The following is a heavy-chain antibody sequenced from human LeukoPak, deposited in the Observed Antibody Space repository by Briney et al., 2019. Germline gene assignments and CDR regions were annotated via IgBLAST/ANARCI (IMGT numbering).Heavy chain of an antibody. Sequence: GGSLRLSRAASGFTFSSYWMSWVRRAPGKGLEWVANIKQDGSDKYYVDSVKGRFTISRDNAKNSLYLQMNSLRAEDTAVYYCAKEKTTGAYYVDYWGQGTLVTVSS. CDR1: GFTFSSYW. J-gene: IGHJ4*02. CDR2: IKQDGSDK. D-gene: IGHD7-27*01. V-gene: IGHV3-7*01. CDR3: AKEKTTGAYYVDY.